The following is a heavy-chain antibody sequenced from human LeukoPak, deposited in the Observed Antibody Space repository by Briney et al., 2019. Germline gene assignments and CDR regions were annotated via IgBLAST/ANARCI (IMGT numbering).Heavy chain of an antibody. J-gene: IGHJ3*02. CDR1: GFTVSSNY. V-gene: IGHV3-53*01. CDR3: ARVGVVPAAIPDGFDI. CDR2: LYSGGST. D-gene: IGHD2-2*01. Sequence: PGGSLRLSCAASGFTVSSNYMSWVRQAPGKGLEWVSVLYSGGSTYYADSVKGRFTISRDNSKNTLYLQMNSLTAEDTAVYYCARVGVVPAAIPDGFDIWGQGTMVTVSS.